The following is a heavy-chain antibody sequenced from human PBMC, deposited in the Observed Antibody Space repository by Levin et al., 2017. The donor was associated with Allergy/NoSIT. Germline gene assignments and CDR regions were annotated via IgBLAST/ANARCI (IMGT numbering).Heavy chain of an antibody. J-gene: IGHJ3*02. D-gene: IGHD2-15*01. Sequence: SETLSLTCTVSGGSISSYYWSWIRQPPGKGLEWIGYIYYSGSTNYNPSLKSRVTISVDTSKNQFSLKLSSVTAADTAVYYCARELGYCSGGSCPFDIWGQGTMVTVSS. V-gene: IGHV4-59*01. CDR2: IYYSGST. CDR3: ARELGYCSGGSCPFDI. CDR1: GGSISSYY.